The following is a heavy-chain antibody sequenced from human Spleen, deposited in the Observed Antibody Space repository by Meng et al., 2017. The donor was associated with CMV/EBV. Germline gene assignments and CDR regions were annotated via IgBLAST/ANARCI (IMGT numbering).Heavy chain of an antibody. D-gene: IGHD4-23*01. CDR1: GYTFSTYW. V-gene: IGHV5-51*01. Sequence: GESLKISCKGSGYTFSTYWIAWVRQVPGKGLEWMGIMYPGDSDTRYSPSFQGQVTISADKSISTAYLQWSSLKASDTAMYYCARGTVVTGFDYWGQGTLVTVSS. CDR2: MYPGDSDT. J-gene: IGHJ4*02. CDR3: ARGTVVTGFDY.